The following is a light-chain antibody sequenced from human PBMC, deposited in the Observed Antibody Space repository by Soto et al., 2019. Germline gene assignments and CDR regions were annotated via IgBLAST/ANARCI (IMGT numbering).Light chain of an antibody. Sequence: QSVLTQPRSVSGSPGQSVRSSCTGTGDEVGAYNYVSWYQQHPGRPPKLMIYDVARWPSGVPDRFSGSKSGNTASLTISGLQAEDEADYFCCSYAGGYTYLFGTGTKVTVL. J-gene: IGLJ1*01. CDR3: CSYAGGYTYL. V-gene: IGLV2-11*01. CDR2: DVA. CDR1: GDEVGAYNY.